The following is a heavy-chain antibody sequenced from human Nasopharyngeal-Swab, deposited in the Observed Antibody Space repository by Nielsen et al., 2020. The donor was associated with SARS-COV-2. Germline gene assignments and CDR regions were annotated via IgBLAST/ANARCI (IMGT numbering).Heavy chain of an antibody. D-gene: IGHD3-22*01. V-gene: IGHV3-48*04. J-gene: IGHJ4*02. CDR3: ASAHRTYGDSGYYPLDY. Sequence: GESLKISCAASGFNFNYYSMNWVRQAPGKGLEWVSYITSGSAIMYCADSVKGRFTISRDNAKNLLYLQMNSLRAEDTAVYYCASAHRTYGDSGYYPLDYWGKGTLVTVSS. CDR2: ITSGSAIM. CDR1: GFNFNYYS.